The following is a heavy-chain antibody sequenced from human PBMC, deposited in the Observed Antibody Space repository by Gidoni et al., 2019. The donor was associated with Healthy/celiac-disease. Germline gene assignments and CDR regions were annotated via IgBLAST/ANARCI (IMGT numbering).Heavy chain of an antibody. D-gene: IGHD3-3*01. CDR3: ARDTYDFWSGYPTILGYYGMDV. CDR2: ISYDGSNK. CDR1: GFTFSSYA. J-gene: IGHJ6*02. Sequence: QVQLVESGGGVVQPGRSLRLSCAASGFTFSSYAMHWVRQAPGKGLEWVAVISYDGSNKYYADSVKGRFTISRDNSKNTLYLQMNSLRAEDTAVYYCARDTYDFWSGYPTILGYYGMDVWGQGTTVTVSS. V-gene: IGHV3-30*04.